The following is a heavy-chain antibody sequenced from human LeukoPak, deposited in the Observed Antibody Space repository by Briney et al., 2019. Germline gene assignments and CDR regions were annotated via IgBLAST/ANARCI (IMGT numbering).Heavy chain of an antibody. CDR1: GYPISSGYY. CDR2: IYHSGTT. J-gene: IGHJ6*03. D-gene: IGHD3-3*01. V-gene: IGHV4-38-2*02. Sequence: SETLSLTCSVSGYPISSGYYWGWIRQPPGKGLQWIASIYHSGTTYYNPSLKRRITISIDTSRNQFALKLSSVTAADTAVYYCARGTGRYYDFWSGYYTRYYYYYYMDVWGQGTTVTVSS. CDR3: ARGTGRYYDFWSGYYTRYYYYYYMDV.